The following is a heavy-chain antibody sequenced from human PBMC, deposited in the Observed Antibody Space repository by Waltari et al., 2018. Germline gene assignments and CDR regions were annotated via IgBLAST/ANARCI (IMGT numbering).Heavy chain of an antibody. V-gene: IGHV4-59*01. CDR2: IYYSGTT. CDR3: ARVDGYNYFDY. Sequence: QVQLQESGSGLMKPSETLSLTCTVSGGSISSYYWSWIRQPPGKGLEWIGYIYYSGTTNYNPTLKSRVTISVDTSKNQFSLRLSSVTAADTAVYYCARVDGYNYFDYWGQGTLVTVSS. D-gene: IGHD5-12*01. CDR1: GGSISSYY. J-gene: IGHJ4*02.